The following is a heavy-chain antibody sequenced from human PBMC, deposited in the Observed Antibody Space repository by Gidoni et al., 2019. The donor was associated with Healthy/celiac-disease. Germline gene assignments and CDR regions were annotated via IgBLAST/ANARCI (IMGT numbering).Heavy chain of an antibody. CDR1: GFTFSSYA. CDR2: ISGSGGST. V-gene: IGHV3-23*01. Sequence: EVQLLESGGGLVQPGVSLRLSCAASGFTFSSYAMSWVRQAPGKGLEWVSAISGSGGSTYYADSVKGRFTISRDNSKNTLYLQMNSLRAEDTAVYYCAKVHYYYYGMDVWGQGTTVTVSS. CDR3: AKVHYYYYGMDV. J-gene: IGHJ6*02.